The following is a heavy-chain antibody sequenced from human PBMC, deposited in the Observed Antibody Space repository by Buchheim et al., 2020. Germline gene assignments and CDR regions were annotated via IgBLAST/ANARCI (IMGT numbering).Heavy chain of an antibody. J-gene: IGHJ4*02. V-gene: IGHV4-4*07. CDR3: AREPPAPDYYDSSGYYYFDY. D-gene: IGHD3-22*01. Sequence: QVQLQESGPGLVKPSETLSLTCTVSGGSISSYYWSWIRQPAGKGLEWIGRIYTSGSTNYNPSLKSRVTMSVDPSKNQFSLKLSSVTAADTAVYYCAREPPAPDYYDSSGYYYFDYWGQGTL. CDR1: GGSISSYY. CDR2: IYTSGST.